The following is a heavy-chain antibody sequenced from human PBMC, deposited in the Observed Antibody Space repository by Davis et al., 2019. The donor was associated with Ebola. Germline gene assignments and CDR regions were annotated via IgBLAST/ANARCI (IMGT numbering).Heavy chain of an antibody. CDR3: VRSNSWYGDY. Sequence: ASVKVSCKASGFSFTDYGITWVRQAPGQGLEFMGWISAYTGHTNYAQSFQGRIAMTIDTSTNILYMELRSLRSDDTAMYYCVRSNSWYGDYWGRGTLVTVSS. V-gene: IGHV1-18*01. D-gene: IGHD6-13*01. CDR2: ISAYTGHT. CDR1: GFSFTDYG. J-gene: IGHJ4*02.